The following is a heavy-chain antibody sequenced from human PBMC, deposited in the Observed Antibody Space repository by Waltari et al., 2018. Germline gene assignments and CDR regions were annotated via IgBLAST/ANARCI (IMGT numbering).Heavy chain of an antibody. CDR2: LKQDGSES. Sequence: EVYLVESGGNLVQPGGSLRLSCAASGFTFSNYWMDWVHQAPGKGLEWVANLKQDGSESHYVYSVKGRFTISRDNAQNLLSLQMDSLRAEDTAVYYCSVSLNDWGQGTLVTVSS. J-gene: IGHJ4*02. CDR1: GFTFSNYW. CDR3: SVSLND. V-gene: IGHV3-7*01.